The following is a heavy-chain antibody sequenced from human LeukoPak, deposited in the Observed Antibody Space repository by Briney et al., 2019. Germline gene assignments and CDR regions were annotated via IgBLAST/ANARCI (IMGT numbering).Heavy chain of an antibody. CDR1: GGSFSGYY. Sequence: SETLSLTCAVYGGSFSGYYWSWIRQPPGKGLEWIGEINHSGSTNCNPSLKSRVTISVDTSKNQFSLKLSSVTAADTAVYYCARVPTDSSSWYPYYYYYYGMDVWGQGTTVTVSS. CDR3: ARVPTDSSSWYPYYYYYYGMDV. J-gene: IGHJ6*02. D-gene: IGHD6-13*01. V-gene: IGHV4-34*01. CDR2: INHSGST.